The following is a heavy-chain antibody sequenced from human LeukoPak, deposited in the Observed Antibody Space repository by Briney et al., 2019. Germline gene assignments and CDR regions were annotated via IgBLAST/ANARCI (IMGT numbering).Heavy chain of an antibody. CDR1: GFTFSSYQ. CDR2: ITSSSSTM. J-gene: IGHJ4*02. D-gene: IGHD5-24*01. V-gene: IGHV3-48*03. CDR3: ARDPVGGDIDY. Sequence: GGSLRLSCAASGFTFSSYQMNCVRQAPGKGLELFSYITSSSSTMYYADSVRGRFTIFRDNAKNSLYLQMNSLRAEDTAVYYCARDPVGGDIDYWGQGTLVTVSS.